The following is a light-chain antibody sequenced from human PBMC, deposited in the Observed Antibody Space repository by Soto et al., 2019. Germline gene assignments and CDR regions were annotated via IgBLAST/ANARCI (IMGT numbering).Light chain of an antibody. CDR2: TAS. J-gene: IGKJ4*01. CDR3: QQYGSSPPLT. Sequence: EIVLTQSPGTLSLSPGERATLSCRASQSVSSSYFAWYQQKPGQAPRLLIYTASSRATGIPDRFSGSGSGTDFTLTISRLEPEDFAVYSCQQYGSSPPLTFGGGTKVEIK. V-gene: IGKV3-20*01. CDR1: QSVSSSY.